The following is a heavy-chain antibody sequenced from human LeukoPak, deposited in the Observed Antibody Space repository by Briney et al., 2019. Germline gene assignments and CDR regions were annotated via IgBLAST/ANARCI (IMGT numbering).Heavy chain of an antibody. CDR1: GFTFSSYG. D-gene: IGHD6-19*01. V-gene: IGHV3-30*02. Sequence: GGSLRLSCAASGFTFSSYGMHWVRQAPGKGLEWVTFIESDGTKEYYADSVKGRFTISRDNSKNTVYVQMNTLRAEDTAVYYRAKEGSGWYYLDYWGQGTVVTVSS. CDR2: IESDGTKE. J-gene: IGHJ4*02. CDR3: AKEGSGWYYLDY.